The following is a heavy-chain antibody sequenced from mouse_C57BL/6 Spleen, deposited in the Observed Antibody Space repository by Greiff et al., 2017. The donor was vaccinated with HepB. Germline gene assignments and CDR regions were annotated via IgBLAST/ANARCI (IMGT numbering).Heavy chain of an antibody. V-gene: IGHV1-19*01. CDR2: INPYNGGT. CDR3: ARSNGPNSNYFDY. CDR1: GYTFTDYY. Sequence: EVQLQESGPVLVKPGASVKMSCKASGYTFTDYYMNWVKQSHGKSLEWIGVINPYNGGTSYNQKFKGKATLTVDKSSSTAYMELNSLTSEDSAVYYCARSNGPNSNYFDYWGQGTTLTVSS. J-gene: IGHJ2*01. D-gene: IGHD2-5*01.